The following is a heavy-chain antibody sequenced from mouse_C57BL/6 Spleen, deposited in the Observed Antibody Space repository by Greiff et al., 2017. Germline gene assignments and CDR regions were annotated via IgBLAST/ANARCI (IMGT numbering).Heavy chain of an antibody. CDR2: INPYNGGT. D-gene: IGHD2-3*01. J-gene: IGHJ3*01. CDR3: AGTPIYDGYLWFAY. Sequence: EVQVVESGPVLVKPGASVKLSCKASGYTFTDYYMNWVKQSHGKSLEWIGVINPYNGGTSYNQKFKGKATLTVDKSSSTAYMELNSLTSEDSAVYCCAGTPIYDGYLWFAYWGQGTLVTVSA. V-gene: IGHV1-19*01. CDR1: GYTFTDYY.